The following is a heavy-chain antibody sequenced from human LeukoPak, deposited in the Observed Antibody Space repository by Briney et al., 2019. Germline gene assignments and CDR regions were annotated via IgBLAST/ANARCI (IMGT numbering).Heavy chain of an antibody. CDR2: ISSSSNNI. CDR1: GFTFSYYS. CDR3: ARDRWFGELLYPLDY. Sequence: GGSLRLSCAASGFTFSYYSMNWVRQAPGKGREWVSSISSSSNNIYYADSVKGRFTISRDNAKNSLYLQMNSLRAEDTAVYYCARDRWFGELLYPLDYWGQGTLVTVSS. J-gene: IGHJ4*02. V-gene: IGHV3-21*01. D-gene: IGHD3-10*01.